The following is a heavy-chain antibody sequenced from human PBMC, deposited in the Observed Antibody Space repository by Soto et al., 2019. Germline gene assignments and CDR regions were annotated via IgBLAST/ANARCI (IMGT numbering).Heavy chain of an antibody. CDR3: ARVSVDVPE. D-gene: IGHD5-12*01. Sequence: QLVQSGAEVKKPGASVKVSCKTSGPTFIAYYIHWVRQAPGQGLEWMGWIDPKSGGTTYEQKFLGRVTMTRVASINTAYMELNRLTSDDTAVYYCARVSVDVPEWGQGTLLTVSS. CDR2: IDPKSGGT. J-gene: IGHJ4*02. CDR1: GPTFIAYY. V-gene: IGHV1-2*02.